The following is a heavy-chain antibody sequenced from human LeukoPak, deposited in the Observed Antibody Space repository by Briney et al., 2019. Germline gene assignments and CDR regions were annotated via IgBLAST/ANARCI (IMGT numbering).Heavy chain of an antibody. CDR2: IYYSGNT. D-gene: IGHD3-3*01. J-gene: IGHJ4*02. Sequence: PSETLSLTCTVSGGSISSTNHYWGWIRQPPGKGLEWIGSIYYSGNTQYNPSLKSRVTISVDKSKNQFSLKLSSVTAADTAVYYCASLRTGGYWGQGTLVTVSS. CDR1: GGSISSTNHY. CDR3: ASLRTGGY. V-gene: IGHV4-39*07.